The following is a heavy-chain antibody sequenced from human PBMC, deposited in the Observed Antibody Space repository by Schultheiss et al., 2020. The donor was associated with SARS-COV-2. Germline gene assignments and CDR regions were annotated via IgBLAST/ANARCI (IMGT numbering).Heavy chain of an antibody. CDR1: GFTFDDYA. J-gene: IGHJ4*02. CDR2: ISWNSGSI. D-gene: IGHD6-6*01. V-gene: IGHV3-9*01. Sequence: GGSLRLSCAASGFTFDDYAMHWVRQAPGKGLEWVSGISWNSGSIGYADSVKGRFTISRDNSKNTLYLQMNSLRAEDTAVYYCARGPLSARPIDYWGQGTLVTVSS. CDR3: ARGPLSARPIDY.